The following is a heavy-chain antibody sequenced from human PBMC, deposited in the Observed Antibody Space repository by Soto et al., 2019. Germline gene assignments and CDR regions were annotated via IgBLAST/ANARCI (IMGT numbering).Heavy chain of an antibody. CDR3: AKGADRPWFGEAYFPDN. J-gene: IGHJ4*02. CDR2: ISGSEDVT. CDR1: KFMFSAYA. Sequence: EVHLLQSGGGLVQPGGSLRLSCVASKFMFSAYAMGWVRQSPGKGLEWVSSISGSEDVTYYAESMKGRFSISRDNSKNTLYLQMNSLRVEDTAIYFCAKGADRPWFGEAYFPDNWGQGTHVVVST. V-gene: IGHV3-23*01. D-gene: IGHD3-10*01.